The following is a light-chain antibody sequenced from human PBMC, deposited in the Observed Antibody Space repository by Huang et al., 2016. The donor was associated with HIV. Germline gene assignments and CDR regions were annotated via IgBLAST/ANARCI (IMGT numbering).Light chain of an antibody. CDR2: AAS. J-gene: IGKJ3*01. V-gene: IGKV1-39*01. Sequence: DIQMTQFPSSLSASVGDRVTNTCRASQSISTYLNWYQQKPGKVPKLLIYAASTLQSGVPSRFSGSGYGTDFTLTSSSLQPEDVATYYCQQTYSTLTFGPGTKVDIK. CDR3: QQTYSTLT. CDR1: QSISTY.